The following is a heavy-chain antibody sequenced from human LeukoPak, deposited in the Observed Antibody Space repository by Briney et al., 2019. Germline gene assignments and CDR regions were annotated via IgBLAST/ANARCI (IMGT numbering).Heavy chain of an antibody. Sequence: PGGSLRLSCAASGFTFSSYGMHWVRQAPGKGLEWVAFIRYDGSNKYYADSVKGRFTISRDNSKNTLYLQMNSLRAEDTAVYHCAKDEPGATYYDFWSGYYTEVQPFDYWGQGTLVTVSS. J-gene: IGHJ4*02. CDR2: IRYDGSNK. CDR1: GFTFSSYG. V-gene: IGHV3-30*02. D-gene: IGHD3-3*01. CDR3: AKDEPGATYYDFWSGYYTEVQPFDY.